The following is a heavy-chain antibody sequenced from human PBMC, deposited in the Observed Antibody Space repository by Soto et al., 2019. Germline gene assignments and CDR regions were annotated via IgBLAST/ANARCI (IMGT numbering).Heavy chain of an antibody. J-gene: IGHJ6*03. V-gene: IGHV3-21*01. D-gene: IGHD6-19*01. CDR1: GFTFSSYS. CDR3: ARDTGSGWYFRLGASFDYYYYMDV. CDR2: ISSSSSYI. Sequence: GGSLRLSCAASGFTFSSYSMNWVRQAPGKGLEWVSSISSSSSYIYYADSVKGRFTIPRDNAKNSLYLQRNSLRAEDTAMYYCARDTGSGWYFRLGASFDYYYYMDVWGKGTTVTVSS.